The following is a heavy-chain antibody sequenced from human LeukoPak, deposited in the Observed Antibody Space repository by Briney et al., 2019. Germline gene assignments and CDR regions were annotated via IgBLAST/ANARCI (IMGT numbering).Heavy chain of an antibody. V-gene: IGHV3-23*01. D-gene: IGHD3-10*01. Sequence: GGSLRLSCAASGFTFSNYSMNWVRQAPGKGLEWVSAISASADITHYTDSVKGRFTISRDDSKNTLYLQTNSLRAEDTALYYCAKDRGELLWFGELNYWGQGTLVTVSS. CDR2: ISASADIT. CDR1: GFTFSNYS. CDR3: AKDRGELLWFGELNY. J-gene: IGHJ4*02.